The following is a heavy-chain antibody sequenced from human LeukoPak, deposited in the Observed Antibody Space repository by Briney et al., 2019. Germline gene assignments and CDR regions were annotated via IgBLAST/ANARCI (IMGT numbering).Heavy chain of an antibody. D-gene: IGHD1-26*01. V-gene: IGHV3-21*01. Sequence: PGGSLRPSCAASGFTFSSYSMNWVRQAPGKGLEWVSSISTSSYIYYDDSVKGRFTISRDNAKNPLYLKMNSVRAADTAVYYCARATQPEVGATYQIDYWGQGTLVTVSS. CDR2: ISTSSYI. CDR1: GFTFSSYS. J-gene: IGHJ4*02. CDR3: ARATQPEVGATYQIDY.